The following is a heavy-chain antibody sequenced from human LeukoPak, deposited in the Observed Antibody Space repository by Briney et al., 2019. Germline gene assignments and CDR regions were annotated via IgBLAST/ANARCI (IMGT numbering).Heavy chain of an antibody. Sequence: ASVKASCKASGYTYTSYGISWVRQAPGQGLEWMGWISAYNGNTNYAQKLQGRVTMTTDTSTSTAYMELRSLRSDDTAVYYCARGGGLRWYTKGDAFDIWGQGTMVTVSS. CDR1: GYTYTSYG. J-gene: IGHJ3*02. D-gene: IGHD4-23*01. V-gene: IGHV1-18*01. CDR3: ARGGGLRWYTKGDAFDI. CDR2: ISAYNGNT.